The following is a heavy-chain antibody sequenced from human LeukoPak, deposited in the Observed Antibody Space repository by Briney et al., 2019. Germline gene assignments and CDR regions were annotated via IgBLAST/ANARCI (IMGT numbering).Heavy chain of an antibody. D-gene: IGHD5-18*01. Sequence: KPSETLSLTCTVSGGSISSYYWSWIRQPPGKGLEWIGYICYSGSTNYNPSLKSRVTISVDTSKNQFSLKLSSVTAADTAVYYCARGGYSYGINWFDPWGQGTLVTVSS. CDR2: ICYSGST. CDR3: ARGGYSYGINWFDP. CDR1: GGSISSYY. V-gene: IGHV4-59*01. J-gene: IGHJ5*02.